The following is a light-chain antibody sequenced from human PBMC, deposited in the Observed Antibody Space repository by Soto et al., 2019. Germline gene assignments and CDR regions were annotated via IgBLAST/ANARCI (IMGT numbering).Light chain of an antibody. CDR2: GAS. CDR1: QSVSSSY. Sequence: EIVLTQSPGTLSLSPGERATLSCRASQSVSSSYLSWYQQKPGQAPRLLIYGASSSATGIPDRFSGSGSGTDFTLTISRREPEDFALYYGQQYGSSPRTVGQGNKVEIK. J-gene: IGKJ1*01. V-gene: IGKV3-20*01. CDR3: QQYGSSPRT.